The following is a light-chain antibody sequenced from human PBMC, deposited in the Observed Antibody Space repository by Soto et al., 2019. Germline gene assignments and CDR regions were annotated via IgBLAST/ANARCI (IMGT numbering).Light chain of an antibody. CDR3: QQYSSYSG. CDR2: DAS. Sequence: DSQMTRSPSTLSASVGDSITITCRASQSSSRWLACDHQKPGKAPKLLIYDASSLESGVPSRFSGSGSGTEFTLTISSLQPDDFATYYCQQYSSYSGFGQGTKVDIK. CDR1: QSSSRW. J-gene: IGKJ1*01. V-gene: IGKV1-5*01.